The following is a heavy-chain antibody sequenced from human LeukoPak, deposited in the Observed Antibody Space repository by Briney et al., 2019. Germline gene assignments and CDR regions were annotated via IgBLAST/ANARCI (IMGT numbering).Heavy chain of an antibody. CDR2: IYTSGST. CDR1: GGSISSYY. J-gene: IGHJ5*02. D-gene: IGHD2-15*01. V-gene: IGHV4-4*07. CDR3: ARFHLGYCSGGSCYSSWFDP. Sequence: PSETLSLTCTVSGGSISSYYWSWIRQPAGKGLEWIGRIYTSGSTNYNPSLKSRVTMSVDTSKNQFSLKLSSATAADTAVYYCARFHLGYCSGGSCYSSWFDPWGQGTLVTVSS.